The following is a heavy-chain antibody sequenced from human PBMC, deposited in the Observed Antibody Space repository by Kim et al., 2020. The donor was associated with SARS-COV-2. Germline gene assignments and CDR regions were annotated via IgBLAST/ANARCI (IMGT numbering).Heavy chain of an antibody. D-gene: IGHD3-22*01. CDR1: GFTFSSYG. CDR3: ARPTLPHYYDSSGYITGDAFDI. V-gene: IGHV3-33*05. J-gene: IGHJ3*02. Sequence: GGSLRLSCAASGFTFSSYGMHWVRQAPGKGLEWVAVISYDGSNKYYADSVKGRFTISRDNSKNTLYLQMNSLRAEDTAVYYCARPTLPHYYDSSGYITGDAFDIWGQGTMVTVSS. CDR2: ISYDGSNK.